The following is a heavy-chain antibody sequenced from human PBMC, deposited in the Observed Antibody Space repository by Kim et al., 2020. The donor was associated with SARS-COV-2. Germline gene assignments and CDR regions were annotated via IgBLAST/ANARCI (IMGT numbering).Heavy chain of an antibody. Sequence: GGSLRLSCAASGFTFSSYAMSWVRQAPGKGMEWVSAISGSGGSTYYADSVKGRFTISRDNSKNTLYQQMNSLRAEDTAGYYCAKDYPTYYDFWSGPHYYYYGMDVWGQGTTVTLSS. V-gene: IGHV3-23*01. CDR1: GFTFSSYA. CDR3: AKDYPTYYDFWSGPHYYYYGMDV. D-gene: IGHD3-3*01. CDR2: ISGSGGST. J-gene: IGHJ6*02.